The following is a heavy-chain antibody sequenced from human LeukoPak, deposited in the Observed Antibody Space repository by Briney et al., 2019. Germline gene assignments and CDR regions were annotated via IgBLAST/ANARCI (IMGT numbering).Heavy chain of an antibody. CDR1: GYTFTSYY. D-gene: IGHD1-1*01. J-gene: IGHJ5*02. CDR2: INPSGGST. Sequence: ASVKVSCKASGYTFTSYYMHWVRQAPGQGLEWMGIINPSGGSTSYAQKFQGRVTMTRDTSTSTVYMELSSLRSEDTAVYYCARDLQLERPGNWFDPWGQGTLVTVSS. CDR3: ARDLQLERPGNWFDP. V-gene: IGHV1-46*01.